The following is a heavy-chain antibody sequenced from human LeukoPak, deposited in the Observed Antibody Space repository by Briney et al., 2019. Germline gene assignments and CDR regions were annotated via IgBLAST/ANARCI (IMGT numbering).Heavy chain of an antibody. CDR2: ISANNGNT. Sequence: ASVKVSCTASGYTFTSYGISWVRQAPGQGLEWMGWISANNGNTNYAQKLQGRVTMTTDTSTSTASMELTSLRSEDRDVYYCARGSRGQYCGGDCYSVVFDYWGQRTLVTVCS. CDR3: ARGSRGQYCGGDCYSVVFDY. V-gene: IGHV1-18*01. J-gene: IGHJ4*02. D-gene: IGHD2-21*02. CDR1: GYTFTSYG.